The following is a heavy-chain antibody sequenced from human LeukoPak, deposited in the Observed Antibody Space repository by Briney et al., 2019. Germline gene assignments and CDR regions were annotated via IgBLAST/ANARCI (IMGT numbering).Heavy chain of an antibody. V-gene: IGHV4-39*01. CDR1: GGSISSSSYY. J-gene: IGHJ4*02. CDR3: ARCRGRVGATSD. CDR2: IYYSGST. Sequence: SETLSLTCTVPGGSISSSSYYWGWIRQPPGKGLEWIGSIYYSGSTYYNPSLNSRVTISVDTSKNQFSLKLSSVTAADTAVYYCARCRGRVGATSDWGQGTLVTVSS. D-gene: IGHD1-26*01.